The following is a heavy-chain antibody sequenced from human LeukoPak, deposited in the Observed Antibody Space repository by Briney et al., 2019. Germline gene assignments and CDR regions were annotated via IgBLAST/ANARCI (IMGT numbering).Heavy chain of an antibody. V-gene: IGHV4-4*07. CDR1: GGSISSYY. D-gene: IGHD1-20*01. CDR3: ARDPIAVEVTGFDP. Sequence: SETLSLTCTVSGGSISSYYWSWIRQPAGKGLEWIGRIYTSGSTNYNPSLKSRVTMSVDTSKNQFPLKLSSVTAADTAVYYCARDPIAVEVTGFDPWGQGTLVTVSS. CDR2: IYTSGST. J-gene: IGHJ5*02.